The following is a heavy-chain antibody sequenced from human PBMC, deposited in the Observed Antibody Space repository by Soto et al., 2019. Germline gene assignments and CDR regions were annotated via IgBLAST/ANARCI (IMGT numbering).Heavy chain of an antibody. CDR3: ARRPQWELGYSDY. V-gene: IGHV4-39*01. CDR1: GGSISSGGYY. Sequence: SETLSLTCTVSGGSISSGGYYWGWIRQPPGKGLEWIGSIYYSGSTYYNPSLKSRVTISLDTSKSQFSLKLSSVTAADTAVYYCARRPQWELGYSDYWGLGTLVTVSS. J-gene: IGHJ4*02. D-gene: IGHD1-26*01. CDR2: IYYSGST.